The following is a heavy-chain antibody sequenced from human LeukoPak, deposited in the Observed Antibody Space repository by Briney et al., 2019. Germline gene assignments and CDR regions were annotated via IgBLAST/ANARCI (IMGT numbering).Heavy chain of an antibody. J-gene: IGHJ4*02. CDR3: ARDVWGSYEGFDY. V-gene: IGHV1-69*05. CDR2: IIPISGTA. Sequence: GASVKVSCKASGGTFSSYAISWVRQAPGQGLEWMGRIIPISGTANYAQKFQGRVTITTDESTSTAYMELSSLRSEDTAVYYCARDVWGSYEGFDYWGQGTLVTVSS. D-gene: IGHD3-16*01. CDR1: GGTFSSYA.